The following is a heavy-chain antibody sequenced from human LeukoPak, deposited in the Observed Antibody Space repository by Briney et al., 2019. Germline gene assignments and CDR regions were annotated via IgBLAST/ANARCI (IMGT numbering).Heavy chain of an antibody. CDR1: GGSISSGSYY. V-gene: IGHV4-61*02. CDR2: IYTSGST. D-gene: IGHD2-2*01. CDR3: ARADIVVVPAALYWYFDL. Sequence: SETLSLTRTVSGGSISSGSYYWSWIRQPAGKGLEWIGRIYTSGSTNYNPSLKSRVTISVDTSKNQFSLKLSSVTAADTAVYYCARADIVVVPAALYWYFDLWGRGTLVTVSS. J-gene: IGHJ2*01.